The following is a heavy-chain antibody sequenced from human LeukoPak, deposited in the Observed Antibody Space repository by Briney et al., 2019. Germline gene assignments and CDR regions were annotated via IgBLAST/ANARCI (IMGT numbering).Heavy chain of an antibody. V-gene: IGHV4-38-2*02. Sequence: SETLSLTCTVSGYSISSGYYWGWIRQPPGKGLEWIGSIYHSGSTYYNPSLKSRVTISVDTSKNQFSLKLSSVTAADTAVYYCARVYPDCSGGSCYSYYYYYMDVWGKGTTVTVSS. J-gene: IGHJ6*03. CDR1: GYSISSGYY. CDR2: IYHSGST. CDR3: ARVYPDCSGGSCYSYYYYYMDV. D-gene: IGHD2-15*01.